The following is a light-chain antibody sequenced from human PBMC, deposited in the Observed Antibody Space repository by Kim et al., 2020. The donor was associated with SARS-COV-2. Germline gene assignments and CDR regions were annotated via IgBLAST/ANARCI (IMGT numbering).Light chain of an antibody. CDR3: QRYNSVPST. V-gene: IGKV1-27*01. CDR1: QDIHDY. Sequence: ASVGDRVTITCRASQDIHDYVNWYQQKPGKAPRLLIYAASTLQSGVPSRFSGSGSGTEFTLTISSLQPEDVATYYCQRYNSVPSTFGPGTKVDIK. J-gene: IGKJ3*01. CDR2: AAS.